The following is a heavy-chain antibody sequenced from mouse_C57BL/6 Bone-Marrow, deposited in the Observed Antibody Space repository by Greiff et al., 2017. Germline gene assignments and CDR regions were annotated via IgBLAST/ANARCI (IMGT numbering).Heavy chain of an antibody. Sequence: EVQLVESGGGLVQPKGSLKLSCAASGFTFNTYAMHWVRQAPGKGLEWVARIRRKSSNYATYYADSVKDRFTISRDDSQSMLYLQMNNLKTEDTAVYYCVGIYDGFYYAMDYWGQGTSVTVSS. CDR1: GFTFNTYA. CDR3: VGIYDGFYYAMDY. J-gene: IGHJ4*01. D-gene: IGHD2-3*01. V-gene: IGHV10-3*01. CDR2: IRRKSSNYAT.